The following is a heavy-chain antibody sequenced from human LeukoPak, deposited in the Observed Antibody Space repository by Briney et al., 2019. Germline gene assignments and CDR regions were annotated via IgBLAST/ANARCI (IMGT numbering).Heavy chain of an antibody. J-gene: IGHJ1*01. CDR2: INHSGST. Sequence: SETLSLTCAVYGGSFSGYYWSWIRQPPGKGLEWIGEINHSGSTNYNPSLKSRVTISVDKSKNQFSLKLSSVTAADTAVYYCARDLIVADYYDSSGYYTDRYFQHWGQGTLVTVSS. D-gene: IGHD3-22*01. V-gene: IGHV4-34*01. CDR1: GGSFSGYY. CDR3: ARDLIVADYYDSSGYYTDRYFQH.